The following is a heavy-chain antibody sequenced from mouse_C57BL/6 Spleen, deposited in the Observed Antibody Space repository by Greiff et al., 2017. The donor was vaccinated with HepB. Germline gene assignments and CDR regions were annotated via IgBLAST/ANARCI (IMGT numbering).Heavy chain of an antibody. CDR3: ARGYYDYDWFAY. D-gene: IGHD2-4*01. J-gene: IGHJ3*01. CDR1: GFTFSDYG. V-gene: IGHV5-17*01. Sequence: EVKLMESGGGLVKPGGSLKLSCAASGFTFSDYGMHWVRQAPEKGLEWVAYISSGSSTIYYADTVKGRFTISRDNAKNTLFLQMTSLRSEDTAMYYWARGYYDYDWFAYWGQGTLVTVSS. CDR2: ISSGSSTI.